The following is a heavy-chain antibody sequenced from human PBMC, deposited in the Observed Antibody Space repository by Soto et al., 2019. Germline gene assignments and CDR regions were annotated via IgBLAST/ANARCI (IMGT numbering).Heavy chain of an antibody. J-gene: IGHJ4*02. CDR3: ARGPSGDKVDC. D-gene: IGHD3-10*01. Sequence: QVQLQESGPGLVEPSQTLSLTCTVSGDSISNGDYTWSWIRQPPGKDLEWIGHIYNSVNTYSNPSLKTRVTIAADTPKNPFTRKLSSVTAADTAVYYWARGPSGDKVDCWGQGTLGTVSS. CDR1: GDSISNGDYT. CDR2: IYNSVNT. V-gene: IGHV4-30-4*01.